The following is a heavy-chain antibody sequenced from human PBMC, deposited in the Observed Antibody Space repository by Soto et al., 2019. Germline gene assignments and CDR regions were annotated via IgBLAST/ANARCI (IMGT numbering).Heavy chain of an antibody. CDR1: GFTFSSYA. D-gene: IGHD2-8*02. V-gene: IGHV3-30-3*01. CDR3: ATERGWCFDY. J-gene: IGHJ4*02. CDR2: ISYDGSNK. Sequence: QVQLVESGGGVVQPGRSLRLSCAAPGFTFSSYAMHWVRQAPGKGLEWVAVISYDGSNKYYADSVKGRFTISRDNSKNTLYLQMNSLIAEDTAVYYCATERGWCFDYWGQGTLVIVSS.